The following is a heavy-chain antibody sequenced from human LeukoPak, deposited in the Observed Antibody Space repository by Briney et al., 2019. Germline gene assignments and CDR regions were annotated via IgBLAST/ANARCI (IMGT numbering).Heavy chain of an antibody. Sequence: LAGGSLRLSCAASGFTFSSYGMHWVRQAPGKGPEWVALIYYDGSQRKYVDSVKGRFTISRDNSKNTVYFEINNLRAEDTAVYYCARDLGYFHYWGQGTLVTVSS. CDR1: GFTFSSYG. CDR2: IYYDGSQR. CDR3: ARDLGYFHY. D-gene: IGHD7-27*01. J-gene: IGHJ4*02. V-gene: IGHV3-33*01.